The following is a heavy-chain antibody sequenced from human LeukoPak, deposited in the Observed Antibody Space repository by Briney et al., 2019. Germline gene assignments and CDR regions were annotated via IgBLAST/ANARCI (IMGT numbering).Heavy chain of an antibody. D-gene: IGHD2-8*02. V-gene: IGHV3-30*02. CDR2: IWSDGNNK. CDR1: GFSFRNYG. CDR3: AKDPGASVPGFYMDV. J-gene: IGHJ6*03. Sequence: GGSLSLSCVASGFSFRNYGMHWVRQATGKGLEWVSFIWSDGNNKMYGDSVKGRFTISRDNSNNTLYLQMDSLRPEDTGVYYCAKDPGASVPGFYMDVWGKGTTVIVSS.